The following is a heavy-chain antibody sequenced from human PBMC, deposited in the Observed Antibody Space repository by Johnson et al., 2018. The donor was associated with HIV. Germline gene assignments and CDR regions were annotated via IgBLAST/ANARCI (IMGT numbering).Heavy chain of an antibody. CDR2: ISWNSGSI. CDR1: GFTLDDYA. CDR3: AREPQLDTRSNSVALDV. V-gene: IGHV3-9*01. Sequence: VQLVESGGGLVQPGRSLRLSCVASGFTLDDYAMHWVRQAPGKGLEWVSGISWNSGSIGYADSVKGRFTISRDNAKNSLYLQMNSLRAEDTALYYCAREPQLDTRSNSVALDVWGQGTMVTVSS. J-gene: IGHJ3*01. D-gene: IGHD1-26*01.